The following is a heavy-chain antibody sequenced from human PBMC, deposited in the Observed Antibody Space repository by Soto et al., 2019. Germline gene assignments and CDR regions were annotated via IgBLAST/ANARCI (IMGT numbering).Heavy chain of an antibody. CDR1: GDFISNFY. CDR3: ARGSGGDFDL. D-gene: IGHD3-16*01. V-gene: IGHV4-4*07. Sequence: QVPLQESGPGLVKPSETLSLTCTGSGDFISNFYWSWIRPPAVKGLESLGRISASGRTNYNPSRQGRVAMALDTSNNEFSLRLTSLTATDTAVYFCARGSGGDFDLWGRGTLVTVFS. CDR2: ISASGRT. J-gene: IGHJ2*01.